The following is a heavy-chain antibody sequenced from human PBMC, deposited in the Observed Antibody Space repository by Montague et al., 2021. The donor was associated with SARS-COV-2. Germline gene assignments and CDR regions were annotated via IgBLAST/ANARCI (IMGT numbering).Heavy chain of an antibody. D-gene: IGHD1-26*01. Sequence: SLRRSCAASGFTFSSYNMHWVRQAPGKGLEWVSSISSSGSDIHYADSVKGRFTISRDNARNSLYLQMNSLTAEDTAVYYCAAHGDYWGQGILVTVSS. CDR3: AAHGDY. CDR1: GFTFSSYN. J-gene: IGHJ4*02. CDR2: ISSSGSDI. V-gene: IGHV3-21*01.